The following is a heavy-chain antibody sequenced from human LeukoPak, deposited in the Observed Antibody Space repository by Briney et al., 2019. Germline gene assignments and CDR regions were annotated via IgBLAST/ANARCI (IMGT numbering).Heavy chain of an antibody. V-gene: IGHV4-59*08. D-gene: IGHD6-19*01. CDR2: IYYSGST. Sequence: PSETLSLTCTVSGGSISRYYWRWIRQPPGKGLEGIGYIYYSGSTNYNPSLKSRVTISVDTSKNQFSLKLSSVTAADTAVYYCARHSSGWNGMDYWGQGTLVTVSS. CDR1: GGSISRYY. J-gene: IGHJ4*02. CDR3: ARHSSGWNGMDY.